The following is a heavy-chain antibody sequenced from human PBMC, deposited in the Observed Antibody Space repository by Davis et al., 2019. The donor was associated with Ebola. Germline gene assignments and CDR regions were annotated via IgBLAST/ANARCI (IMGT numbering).Heavy chain of an antibody. J-gene: IGHJ6*02. CDR3: AKGLLQSLYGMDV. CDR2: ISYDGSDK. V-gene: IGHV3-30*18. Sequence: GESLKISCAASGFTFSSYGMHWVRQAPGKGLEWVAVISYDGSDKYYAESVKGRFTISRDNSKNTLYLQMNSLRAEDTAVYYCAKGLLQSLYGMDVWGQETTVTVSS. CDR1: GFTFSSYG. D-gene: IGHD6-19*01.